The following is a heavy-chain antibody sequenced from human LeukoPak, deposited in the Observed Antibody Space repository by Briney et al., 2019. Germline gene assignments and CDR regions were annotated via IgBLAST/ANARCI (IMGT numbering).Heavy chain of an antibody. CDR1: GYTFTSYG. V-gene: IGHV1-18*01. CDR3: AREKANWGSPFDS. CDR2: ISVYNGNT. Sequence: ASVQVSCKASGYTFTSYGISWVRQAPGQGLEWMGWISVYNGNTNYAQKFQGRVTMTTDTSTSTAYMEVRSLRSDDTAVYYCAREKANWGSPFDSWGQGTLVTVSS. J-gene: IGHJ4*02. D-gene: IGHD7-27*01.